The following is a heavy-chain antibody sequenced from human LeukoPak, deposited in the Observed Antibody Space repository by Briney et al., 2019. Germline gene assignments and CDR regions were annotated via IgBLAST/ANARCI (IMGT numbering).Heavy chain of an antibody. CDR1: GGSFSGYY. CDR2: INHSGST. D-gene: IGHD3-16*01. Sequence: SETLSLTCAVYGGSFSGYYWSWIRQPPGKGLEWIGEINHSGSTNYNPSLKSRVTIPVDTSKDQFSLKLSSVTAADTAVYYCARSHPFQRPKIDYWGQGTLVTVSS. J-gene: IGHJ4*02. V-gene: IGHV4-34*01. CDR3: ARSHPFQRPKIDY.